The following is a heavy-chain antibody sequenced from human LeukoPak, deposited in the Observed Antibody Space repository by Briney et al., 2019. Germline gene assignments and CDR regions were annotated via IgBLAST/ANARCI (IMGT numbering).Heavy chain of an antibody. CDR3: ARSTGSTMFIDY. Sequence: HSETLSLTCTVSGGSISPYYWSWIRQPPGKGLEWLGYIYYSGNTEYKPSLKSRVAMSVDTSKNQFSLRLSSVTAADTAVYYCARSTGSTMFIDYWGQGTLVTVSS. CDR2: IYYSGNT. V-gene: IGHV4-59*01. D-gene: IGHD3-10*02. CDR1: GGSISPYY. J-gene: IGHJ4*02.